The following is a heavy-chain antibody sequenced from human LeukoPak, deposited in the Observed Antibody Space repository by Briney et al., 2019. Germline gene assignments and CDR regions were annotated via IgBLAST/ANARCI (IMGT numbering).Heavy chain of an antibody. CDR3: ARDSDYYDSSGYYYVFYGY. V-gene: IGHV1-18*01. Sequence: GASVKVSCKASGYTFTSYGISWVRQAPGQGLEWMGWISAYNGNTNYAQKLQGRVTMTTDTSTSTAYMELKSLRSDDTAVYYCARDSDYYDSSGYYYVFYGYWGQGTLVTVSS. CDR1: GYTFTSYG. D-gene: IGHD3-22*01. CDR2: ISAYNGNT. J-gene: IGHJ4*02.